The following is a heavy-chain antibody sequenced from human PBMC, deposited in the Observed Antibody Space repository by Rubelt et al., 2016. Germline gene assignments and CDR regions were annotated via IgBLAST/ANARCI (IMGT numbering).Heavy chain of an antibody. CDR1: GGSISSGGYY. V-gene: IGHV4-31*03. Sequence: QVQLQESGPGLVKPSQTLSLTCTVSGGSISSGGYYWSWIRQHPGKGLEWIGEINHSGRTNYNPSLKSRVSISVDTSKNQFSRKLSSVTAADTAVYYCARNVRIFDYWGQGTLVTVSS. CDR2: INHSGRT. CDR3: ARNVRIFDY. J-gene: IGHJ4*02.